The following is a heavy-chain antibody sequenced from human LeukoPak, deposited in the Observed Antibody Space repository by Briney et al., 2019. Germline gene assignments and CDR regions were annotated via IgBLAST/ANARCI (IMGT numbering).Heavy chain of an antibody. J-gene: IGHJ6*03. CDR3: ARDQAAAGTDYYMDV. CDR2: INPSGGST. V-gene: IGHV1-46*01. Sequence: ASVKVSCKASGYTFTSYYMHWVRQAPGQGLEWMGIINPSGGSTSYAQKFQGRVTMTRDMSTSTVYMELSSLRSEDTAVYYCARDQAAAGTDYYMDVWGKGTTVTVSS. D-gene: IGHD6-13*01. CDR1: GYTFTSYY.